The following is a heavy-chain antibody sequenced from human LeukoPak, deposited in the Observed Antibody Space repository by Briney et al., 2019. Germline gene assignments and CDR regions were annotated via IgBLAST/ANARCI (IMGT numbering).Heavy chain of an antibody. Sequence: PGGSLRLSCAASGFTFSSYWMHWVRQAPGKGLMWVSRISGDGTSTGCADSVKGRFTISRDNAKNMLYLQMNSLRDEDTAVYYCGRQQAAAGDYWGQGTLVTVSS. CDR1: GFTFSSYW. J-gene: IGHJ4*02. CDR2: ISGDGTST. D-gene: IGHD6-13*01. CDR3: GRQQAAAGDY. V-gene: IGHV3-74*01.